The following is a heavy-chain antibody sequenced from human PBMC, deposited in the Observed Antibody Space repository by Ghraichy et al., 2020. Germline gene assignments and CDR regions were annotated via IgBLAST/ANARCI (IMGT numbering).Heavy chain of an antibody. V-gene: IGHV3-7*01. CDR1: GFNFKNYG. CDR2: LSHDGIRK. Sequence: GGSLKLSCAASGFNFKNYGMSWVRQASGMGLEWVTSLSHDGIRKDYLDSVKGRFTISRDSAKNSLYLHMDSLGVEDTAVYYCARVGFHGYDHDYWGQGILVTVSS. J-gene: IGHJ4*02. D-gene: IGHD5-12*01. CDR3: ARVGFHGYDHDY.